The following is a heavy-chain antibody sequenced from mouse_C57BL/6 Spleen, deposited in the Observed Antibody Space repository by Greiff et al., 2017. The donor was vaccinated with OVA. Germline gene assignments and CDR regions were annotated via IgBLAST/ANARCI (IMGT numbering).Heavy chain of an antibody. J-gene: IGHJ2*01. V-gene: IGHV5-16*01. D-gene: IGHD2-3*01. CDR3: AKGGDGSYYFDY. Sequence: EVQRVESEGGLVQPGSSMKLSCTASGFTFSDYYMAWVRQVPEKGLEWVANINYDGSSTYYLASLTSRFIISRDNAKNILYLQMSSLKSEDTATYYCAKGGDGSYYFDYWGQGTTLTVSS. CDR2: INYDGSST. CDR1: GFTFSDYY.